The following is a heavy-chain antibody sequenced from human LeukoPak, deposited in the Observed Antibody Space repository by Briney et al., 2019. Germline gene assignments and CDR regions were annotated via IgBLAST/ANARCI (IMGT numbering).Heavy chain of an antibody. D-gene: IGHD1-26*01. CDR3: ARERAYGWEPLPRYFDL. Sequence: PSETLSLTCTVSGYSISSNYYWAWIRQPPGKGLEWIGSIYHPVGTSYNPSLKSRITMSVDTSKNQFSLKLTSVTAADTAVYYCARERAYGWEPLPRYFDLWGRGTLVTVSS. CDR2: IYHPVGT. CDR1: GYSISSNYY. V-gene: IGHV4-38-2*02. J-gene: IGHJ2*01.